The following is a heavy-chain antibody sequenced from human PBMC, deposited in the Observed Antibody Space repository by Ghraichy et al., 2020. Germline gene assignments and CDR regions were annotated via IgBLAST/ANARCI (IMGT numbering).Heavy chain of an antibody. CDR1: GFTFSGYS. D-gene: IGHD3-22*01. J-gene: IGHJ5*02. V-gene: IGHV3-64*01. CDR2: ISGDGGGT. Sequence: GGSLRLSCAASGFTFSGYSMHWVRQAPGKGLEYVSAISGDGGGTYYANSVKDRFIISRDNSKNTLYLQMDSLRAEDTATYYCARVAISSWFDPWGQGTLFTVSS. CDR3: ARVAISSWFDP.